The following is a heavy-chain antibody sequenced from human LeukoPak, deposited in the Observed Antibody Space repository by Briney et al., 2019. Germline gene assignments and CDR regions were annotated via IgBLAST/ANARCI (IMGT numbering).Heavy chain of an antibody. J-gene: IGHJ6*03. D-gene: IGHD6-13*01. Sequence: AESLSLTCAVSGGSISSSNRWCCVRQPPGKGLGWIEDIYHGGSTNYTPSLKDRLTISVDKSKNQCALKLSSVTAADTAVYYCAGCSSSAPLHYYYFMDVWGKGTTVTVSS. V-gene: IGHV4-4*02. CDR3: AGCSSSAPLHYYYFMDV. CDR2: IYHGGST. CDR1: GGSISSSNR.